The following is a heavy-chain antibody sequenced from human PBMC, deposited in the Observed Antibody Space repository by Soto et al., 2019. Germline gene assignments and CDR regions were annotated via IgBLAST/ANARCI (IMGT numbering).Heavy chain of an antibody. CDR3: ARYYYGSGSYCIDY. CDR2: KYTDGRA. V-gene: IGHV4-30-4*01. CDR1: GGSVSSGDYS. J-gene: IGHJ4*02. Sequence: TSETLCLTCNVSGGSVSSGDYSWSCLRQSPGKGLEWIGFKYTDGRAYYSPSLKSRVTISLDTSKNQFSLKLTSMTAADTAVYYCARYYYGSGSYCIDYWGQGTLVTVSS. D-gene: IGHD3-10*01.